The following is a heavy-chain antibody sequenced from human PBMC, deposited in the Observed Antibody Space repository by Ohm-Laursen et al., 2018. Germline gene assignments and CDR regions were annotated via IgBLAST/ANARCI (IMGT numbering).Heavy chain of an antibody. CDR1: GGSMNSFY. Sequence: TLSLTCTVSGGSMNSFYWSWIRQPPGMRLEWIGYVYYSGSSNYNPSLKSRVTMSVDTSKNQFSLKLSSVTAADTAVYYCAREYPDFWSGYNDYWGQGTLVTVSS. CDR3: AREYPDFWSGYNDY. D-gene: IGHD3-3*01. J-gene: IGHJ4*02. V-gene: IGHV4-59*12. CDR2: VYYSGSS.